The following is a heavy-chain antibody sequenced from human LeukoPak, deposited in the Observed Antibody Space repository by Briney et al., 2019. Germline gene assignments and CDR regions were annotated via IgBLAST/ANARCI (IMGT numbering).Heavy chain of an antibody. CDR2: IYYSGST. D-gene: IGHD2-15*01. J-gene: IGHJ5*02. CDR3: ARDRLGYSFAANWFDP. CDR1: GGSISSSSYY. V-gene: IGHV4-39*07. Sequence: PSETLSLTCTVSGGSISSSSYYWGWIRQPPGKGLEWIGSIYYSGSTYYNPSLKSRVTISVDTSKNQFSLKLNSVTAADTAVYYCARDRLGYSFAANWFDPWGQGTLVTVSS.